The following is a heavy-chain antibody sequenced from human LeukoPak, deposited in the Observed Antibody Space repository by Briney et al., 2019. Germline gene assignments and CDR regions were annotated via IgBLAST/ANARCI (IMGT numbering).Heavy chain of an antibody. D-gene: IGHD6-19*01. V-gene: IGHV6-1*01. Sequence: QTPSLTRAISGVSLSTISVAWDSIRPPPTRGIEWLVWTYYRSKWYNDYGVSFKSRITIKPDTSKNPFYLQLNSVTPADTAVYYCARFQGIGSQRYYFDYWGQGTLVTVSS. CDR2: TYYRSKWYN. CDR3: ARFQGIGSQRYYFDY. CDR1: GVSLSTISVA. J-gene: IGHJ4*02.